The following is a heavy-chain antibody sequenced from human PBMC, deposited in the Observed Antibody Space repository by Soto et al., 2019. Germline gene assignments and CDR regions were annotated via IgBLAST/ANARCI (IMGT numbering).Heavy chain of an antibody. Sequence: GASVKVSCKASGYTFTSYYMHWVRQAPGQGLEWMGIINPSGGSISYAQKFQGRVTMTRDTSTSTVYMELSSLRSEDTAVYYCARNHCGGDCYEDGGAFDIWGQGTMVTVSS. V-gene: IGHV1-46*01. D-gene: IGHD2-21*01. J-gene: IGHJ3*02. CDR2: INPSGGSI. CDR1: GYTFTSYY. CDR3: ARNHCGGDCYEDGGAFDI.